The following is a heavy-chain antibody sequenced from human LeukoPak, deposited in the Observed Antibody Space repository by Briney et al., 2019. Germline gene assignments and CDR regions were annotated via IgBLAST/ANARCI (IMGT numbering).Heavy chain of an antibody. Sequence: GGSLRLSCSASGFTFSSYAMHWVRQAPGKGLEYVSAISSNGGSTYYADSVKGRFTISRDNSKNTLYLQMNSLRAEDTAVYYCAKDTPYDYVWGSYGHTLARWGQGTLVTVSS. J-gene: IGHJ4*02. CDR1: GFTFSSYA. CDR3: AKDTPYDYVWGSYGHTLAR. V-gene: IGHV3-64*04. CDR2: ISSNGGST. D-gene: IGHD3-16*01.